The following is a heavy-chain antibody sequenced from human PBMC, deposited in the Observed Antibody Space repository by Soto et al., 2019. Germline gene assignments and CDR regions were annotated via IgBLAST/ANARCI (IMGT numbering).Heavy chain of an antibody. CDR3: AHTRVYDFFGGPHFDN. J-gene: IGHJ4*02. V-gene: IGHV2-5*02. CDR2: VYWDDDK. CDR1: DFSLSTSGVG. Sequence: GSGPTLVNPTQTLTLTCTFPDFSLSTSGVGVGWIRQPPGKALEWLALVYWDDDKRYSPSMKNRLTITKDTSKNQVVLIITNMDPVDTGTYYCAHTRVYDFFGGPHFDNWGQGTLVTVSS. D-gene: IGHD3-3*01.